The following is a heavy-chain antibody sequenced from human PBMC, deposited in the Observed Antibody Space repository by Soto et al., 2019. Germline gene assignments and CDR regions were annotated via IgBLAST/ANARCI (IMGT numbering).Heavy chain of an antibody. Sequence: XATLSLTCTVSGGSISSSSYYWGWIRQPPGKGLEWIGSIYYSGSTYYNPSLKSRVTISVDTSKNQFSLKLSSVTAADTAVYYRARHSGSYSYYYYGMDVWGQGTTVTVSS. CDR2: IYYSGST. J-gene: IGHJ6*02. CDR1: GGSISSSSYY. CDR3: ARHSGSYSYYYYGMDV. V-gene: IGHV4-39*01. D-gene: IGHD1-26*01.